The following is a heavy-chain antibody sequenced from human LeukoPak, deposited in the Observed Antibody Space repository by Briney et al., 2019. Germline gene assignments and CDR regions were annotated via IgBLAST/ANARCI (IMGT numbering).Heavy chain of an antibody. CDR2: IIPIFGTA. V-gene: IGHV1-69*13. Sequence: ASVKASCKASGGTFSSYAISWVRQAPGQGLEWMGGIIPIFGTANYAQKFQGRVTITADESTSTAYMELSSLRSEDTAVYYCARGEYDYVWGSYYDGYYFDYWGQGTLVTVSS. D-gene: IGHD3-16*01. CDR3: ARGEYDYVWGSYYDGYYFDY. J-gene: IGHJ4*02. CDR1: GGTFSSYA.